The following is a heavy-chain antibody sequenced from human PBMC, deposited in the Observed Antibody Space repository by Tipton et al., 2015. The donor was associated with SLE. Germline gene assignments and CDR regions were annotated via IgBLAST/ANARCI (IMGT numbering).Heavy chain of an antibody. CDR1: GGSFSGYY. D-gene: IGHD2-2*01. V-gene: IGHV4-34*01. J-gene: IGHJ6*02. CDR3: ARDRYCSSASRCYTGGMDV. Sequence: TLSLTCAVYGGSFSGYYWSWIRQPPGKGLEWIGEINHSGSTNYNPSLKSRVTISVDTSKNRFSLKLSSVTAEDTAVYYCARDRYCSSASRCYTGGMDVWGQGTTVTVSS. CDR2: INHSGST.